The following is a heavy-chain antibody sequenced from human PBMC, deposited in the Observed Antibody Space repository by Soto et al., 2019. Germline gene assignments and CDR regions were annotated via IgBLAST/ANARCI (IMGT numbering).Heavy chain of an antibody. CDR2: ISYDGSNK. J-gene: IGHJ6*02. V-gene: IGHV3-30-3*01. CDR1: GFTFSSYA. D-gene: IGHD3-9*01. CDR3: ARVGLDDILTGYYPESDYYYGMDV. Sequence: PGGSLRLSCAASGFTFSSYAMHWVRQAPGKGLEWVAVISYDGSNKYYADSVKGRFTISRDNSKNTLYLQMNSLRAEDTAVYYCARVGLDDILTGYYPESDYYYGMDVWGQGTTVTVSS.